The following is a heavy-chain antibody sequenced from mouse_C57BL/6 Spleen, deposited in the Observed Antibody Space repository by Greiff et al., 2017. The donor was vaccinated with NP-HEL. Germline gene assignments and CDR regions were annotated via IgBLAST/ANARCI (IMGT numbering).Heavy chain of an antibody. CDR2: ISDGGSYT. Sequence: EVKVVDSGGGLVKPGGSLKLSCAASGFTFSSYAMSWVRQTPEKRLEWVATISDGGSYTYYPDNVKGRFTISRDNAKNNLYLQMSHLKSEDTAMYYCARDMGYDYDDAMDYWGQGTSVTVSS. CDR1: GFTFSSYA. J-gene: IGHJ4*01. CDR3: ARDMGYDYDDAMDY. D-gene: IGHD2-4*01. V-gene: IGHV5-4*01.